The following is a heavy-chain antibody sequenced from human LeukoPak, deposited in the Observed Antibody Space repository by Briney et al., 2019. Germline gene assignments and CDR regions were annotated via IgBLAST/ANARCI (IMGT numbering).Heavy chain of an antibody. CDR1: GFTFSNAW. CDR2: IKSKTDGGTT. Sequence: GGSLRLSCAASGFTFSNAWMSWVRQAPGKGLEWVGRIKSKTDGGTTDYAAPVKGRFTISRDDSKNTLYLQMNSLKTEDTAVYYCTTFYYDFWSGYPRPYYYYMDVWGKGTTVTVSS. J-gene: IGHJ6*03. CDR3: TTFYYDFWSGYPRPYYYYMDV. V-gene: IGHV3-15*01. D-gene: IGHD3-3*01.